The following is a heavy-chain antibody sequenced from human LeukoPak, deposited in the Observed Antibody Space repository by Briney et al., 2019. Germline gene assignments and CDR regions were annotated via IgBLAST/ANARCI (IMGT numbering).Heavy chain of an antibody. V-gene: IGHV3-30*04. Sequence: GGSLRLSCAGSGFTFNYFAIHWVRQAPGKGLEWVAVISYDGSNKYYADSVKGRFTISRDNSKNTLYLQMNSLRAEDTAVYYCAKAAYYYDPPYYFDYWGQGTLVTVSS. J-gene: IGHJ4*02. CDR3: AKAAYYYDPPYYFDY. D-gene: IGHD3-22*01. CDR1: GFTFNYFA. CDR2: ISYDGSNK.